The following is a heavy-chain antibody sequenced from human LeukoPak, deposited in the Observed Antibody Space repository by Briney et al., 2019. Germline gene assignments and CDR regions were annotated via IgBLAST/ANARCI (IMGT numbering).Heavy chain of an antibody. D-gene: IGHD6-19*01. V-gene: IGHV1-46*01. CDR2: INPSGGST. CDR3: AGVGYSSGWYGLDY. J-gene: IGHJ4*02. CDR1: GYTFTSYY. Sequence: GASVRVSCKASGYTFTSYYMHWVRQAPGQGLEWMGIINPSGGSTSYAQKFQGRVTMTRDMSTSTVYMELSRLRSDDTAVYYCAGVGYSSGWYGLDYWGQGTLVTVSS.